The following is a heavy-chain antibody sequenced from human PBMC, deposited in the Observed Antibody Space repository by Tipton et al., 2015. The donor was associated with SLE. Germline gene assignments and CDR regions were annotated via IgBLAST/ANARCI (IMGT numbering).Heavy chain of an antibody. CDR3: GRDPPVSFPLYGMAA. V-gene: IGHV1-18*01. J-gene: IGHJ6*02. Sequence: QLVQSGAEEKKPGASVKVSCKASGYTFTSYGISWVRQAPGQGLEWMGWISAYNGNTNYAQKLQGRVTMTTDTSTSTAYMELRSLRSADPPVYYCGRDPPVSFPLYGMAAWAQGTPVPFPS. CDR1: GYTFTSYG. D-gene: IGHD4-17*01. CDR2: ISAYNGNT.